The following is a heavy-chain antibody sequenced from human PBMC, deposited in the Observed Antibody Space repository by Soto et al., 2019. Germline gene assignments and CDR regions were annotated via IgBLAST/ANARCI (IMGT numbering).Heavy chain of an antibody. J-gene: IGHJ6*02. Sequence: ASVKVSCKASGYTFTSYYMHWVRQAPGQGREWMGIINPSGGSTSYAQKFQGRVTMTRDTSTSTVYMELSSLRSEDTAVYYCARSMVGYGDYDRYYYYGMDVWGQGTTVTVSS. CDR2: INPSGGST. D-gene: IGHD4-17*01. V-gene: IGHV1-46*01. CDR1: GYTFTSYY. CDR3: ARSMVGYGDYDRYYYYGMDV.